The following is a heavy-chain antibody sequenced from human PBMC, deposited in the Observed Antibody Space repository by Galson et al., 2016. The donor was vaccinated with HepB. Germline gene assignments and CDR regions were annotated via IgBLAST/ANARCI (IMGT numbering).Heavy chain of an antibody. D-gene: IGHD2-2*01. CDR1: GGSLSSGGYY. CDR2: IYYSGAT. Sequence: TLSLTCTVSGGSLSSGGYYWSWIRQHPEKGLEWIGNIYYSGATFYNPSLKSRVMISVETSKHQFSLNLTSVTAADTAVYYCARWDGFTAADYWGQGALVTVSS. J-gene: IGHJ4*02. V-gene: IGHV4-31*03. CDR3: ARWDGFTAADY.